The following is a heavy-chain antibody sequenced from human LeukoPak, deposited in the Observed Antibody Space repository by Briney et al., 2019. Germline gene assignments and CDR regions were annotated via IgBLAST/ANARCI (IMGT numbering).Heavy chain of an antibody. J-gene: IGHJ5*02. V-gene: IGHV1-18*01. CDR1: GGTFSSYA. Sequence: ASVKVSCKASGGTFSSYAISWVRQAPGQGLEWMGWISAYNGNTNYAQKLQGRVTMTTDTSTSTAYMELRSLRSDDTAVYYCAHDSSGWHIVGNWFDPWGQGTLVTVSS. CDR3: AHDSSGWHIVGNWFDP. CDR2: ISAYNGNT. D-gene: IGHD6-19*01.